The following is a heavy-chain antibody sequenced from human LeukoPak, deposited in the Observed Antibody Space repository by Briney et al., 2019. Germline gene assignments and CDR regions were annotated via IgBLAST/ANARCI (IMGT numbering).Heavy chain of an antibody. CDR1: GGSISNSDYY. D-gene: IGHD3-10*01. V-gene: IGHV4-31*03. CDR2: IYYSGST. J-gene: IGHJ4*02. CDR3: ARDVPIWFGELSGFDY. Sequence: PSQTLSLTCTVSGGSISNSDYYWSWIRQHPGKGLEWIGYIYYSGSTYYNPSLKSRVTISVDTSKNQFSLKLSSVTAADTAVYYCARDVPIWFGELSGFDYWGQGTLVTVSS.